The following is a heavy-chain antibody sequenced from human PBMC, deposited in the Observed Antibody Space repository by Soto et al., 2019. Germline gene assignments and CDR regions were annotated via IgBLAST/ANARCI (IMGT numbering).Heavy chain of an antibody. Sequence: VGSLRLSCAAAGFTFSSFWMAWVRQARGKGLEWVANINQDASEKYYVDSMKGRFTISRDNAKNSLYLEMNSLRAEDTAVYYCATERELVVVAETPIHYSGMDAWGQGTTVTVSS. CDR1: GFTFSSFW. CDR3: ATERELVVVAETPIHYSGMDA. J-gene: IGHJ6*02. CDR2: INQDASEK. D-gene: IGHD2-15*01. V-gene: IGHV3-7*03.